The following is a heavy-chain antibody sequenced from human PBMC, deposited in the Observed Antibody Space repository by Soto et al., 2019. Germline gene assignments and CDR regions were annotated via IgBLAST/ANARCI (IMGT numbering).Heavy chain of an antibody. Sequence: SETLSLTCSVSGASISSYFWNWIRQPPGKGLEWIGYIYYSGSTNYNPSLKSRVTISLDTSKNQFSLKLTSVTAADTAVYCCAKILSGTNDCWGQGTLVTVSS. CDR1: GASISSYF. J-gene: IGHJ4*02. CDR3: AKILSGTNDC. D-gene: IGHD5-12*01. CDR2: IYYSGST. V-gene: IGHV4-59*01.